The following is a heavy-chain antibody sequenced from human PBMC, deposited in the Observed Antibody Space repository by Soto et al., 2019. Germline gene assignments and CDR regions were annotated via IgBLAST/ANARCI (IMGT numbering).Heavy chain of an antibody. V-gene: IGHV1-69*01. CDR1: GGTFSNYA. CDR3: VRPGGRKNDILAGPEY. D-gene: IGHD3-9*01. CDR2: IIPIFGTA. J-gene: IGHJ4*02. Sequence: QVQLLQSGAEVKKPGSSVKVSCKASGGTFSNYAISWLRQAPAQGLEWRGVIIPIFGTANYPQTFQGRVTITADESLTTAYLEMSSLRSDDTAVYFCVRPGGRKNDILAGPEYWGQGPRVTVSS.